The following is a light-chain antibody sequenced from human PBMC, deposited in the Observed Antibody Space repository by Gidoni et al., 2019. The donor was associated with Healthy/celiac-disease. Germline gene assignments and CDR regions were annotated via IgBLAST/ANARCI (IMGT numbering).Light chain of an antibody. CDR1: PSVSSSY. CDR3: QQYGSSPQT. V-gene: IGKV3-20*01. J-gene: IGKJ1*01. CDR2: GAS. Sequence: EIVLTQSPGTLSLSPGERATLSCRASPSVSSSYLAWYQQKPGQAPRLLIYGASSRATGIPDRFSGSGSGTDFTLTISRLEPEDVAVYYCQQYGSSPQTFGQGTKVEIK.